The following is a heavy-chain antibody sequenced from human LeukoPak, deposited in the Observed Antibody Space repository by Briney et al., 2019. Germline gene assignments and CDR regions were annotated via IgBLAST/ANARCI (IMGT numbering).Heavy chain of an antibody. CDR3: ARHRCSGTSCYYFDY. D-gene: IGHD2-2*01. V-gene: IGHV4-59*08. CDR2: IYYSGST. J-gene: IGHJ4*02. Sequence: SETLSLTCTVSGDSISCYYWSWIRQPPGKGLEWIGYIYYSGSTNYNPSLKSRVTISVHTSKNQFSLKLSSVTAADTAVYYCARHRCSGTSCYYFDYWGQGTLVTVSS. CDR1: GDSISCYY.